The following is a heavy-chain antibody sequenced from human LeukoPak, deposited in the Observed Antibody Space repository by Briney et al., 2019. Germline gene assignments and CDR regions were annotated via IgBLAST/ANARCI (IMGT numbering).Heavy chain of an antibody. CDR1: GGTFSSYA. CDR3: ARIYCSGGSCYTMDY. V-gene: IGHV1-69*05. Sequence: ASVKVSCKASGGTFSSYAISWVRQAPGQGLEWMGGIIPIFGTANYAQKLQGRVTMTTDTSTSTAYMELRSLRSDDTAVYYCARIYCSGGSCYTMDYWGQGTLVTVSS. D-gene: IGHD2-15*01. CDR2: IIPIFGTA. J-gene: IGHJ4*02.